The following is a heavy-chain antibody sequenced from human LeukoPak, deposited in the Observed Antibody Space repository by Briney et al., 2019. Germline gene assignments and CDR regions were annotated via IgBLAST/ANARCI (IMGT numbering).Heavy chain of an antibody. J-gene: IGHJ6*02. CDR3: AKFPRHSSGFYYYYYYGMDV. V-gene: IGHV3-23*01. CDR1: GFTFSSYA. CDR2: ISGSGSST. D-gene: IGHD3-22*01. Sequence: GGSLRLSCAASGFTFSSYAMSWVRQAPGKGLEWVSAISGSGSSTYYADSVKGRFTISRDNSKNTLYLQMNSLRAEDTAVYYCAKFPRHSSGFYYYYYYGMDVWGQGTTVTVSS.